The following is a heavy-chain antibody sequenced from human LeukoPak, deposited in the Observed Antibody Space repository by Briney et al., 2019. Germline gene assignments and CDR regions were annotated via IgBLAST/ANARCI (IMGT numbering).Heavy chain of an antibody. CDR1: GFTFSSYA. V-gene: IGHV3-23*01. J-gene: IGHJ4*01. D-gene: IGHD3-22*01. CDR3: ATVRGWXTXGXXLXXFEY. CDR2: ISGSGGST. Sequence: XGSLRLSCAASGFTFSSYAMSWVRQAPGKGLEWVSAISGSGGSTYYADSVKGRFTISRDNSKNTLYLQMSSLRAEDTAVYYCATVRGWXTXGXXLXXFEYWG.